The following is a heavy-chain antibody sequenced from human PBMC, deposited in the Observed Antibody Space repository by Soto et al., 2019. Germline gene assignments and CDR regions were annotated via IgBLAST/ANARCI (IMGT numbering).Heavy chain of an antibody. CDR3: ARAIAVAVYYFDY. D-gene: IGHD6-19*01. Sequence: QLQLQESGPGLVKPSETLSLTCTVSGGSISSSSYYWGWIRQPPGKGLEWIGSIYYSGSTYYNPSLKSRVTISVDTSKNQFSLKLSSVTAADTAVYYCARAIAVAVYYFDYWGQGTLVTVSS. CDR1: GGSISSSSYY. CDR2: IYYSGST. V-gene: IGHV4-39*01. J-gene: IGHJ4*02.